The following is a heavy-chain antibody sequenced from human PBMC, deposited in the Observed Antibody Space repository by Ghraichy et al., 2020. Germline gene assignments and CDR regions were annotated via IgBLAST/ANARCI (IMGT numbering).Heavy chain of an antibody. CDR1: AFTFRNYD. CDR3: ARYISGKEYMDV. J-gene: IGHJ6*03. D-gene: IGHD1-14*01. CDR2: IGRGDKNL. V-gene: IGHV3-23*01. Sequence: GGSLRLSCAVSAFTFRNYDIHWVRQAPGQGLEWVSGIGRGDKNLYYADSVKGRFTVSRDNSKNTVYLQMNSLRAEDAALYCCARYISGKEYMDVWGKGTTVTASS.